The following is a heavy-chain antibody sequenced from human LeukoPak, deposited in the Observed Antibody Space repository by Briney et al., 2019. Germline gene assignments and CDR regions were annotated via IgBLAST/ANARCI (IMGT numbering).Heavy chain of an antibody. D-gene: IGHD6-6*01. J-gene: IGHJ4*02. CDR1: GYSFTSFA. Sequence: ASVKVSCXASGYSFTSFAISWVRQAPGQGLEWMGWISVYNGNTNSAQKFQGRVTMTTDTSTRTAYMELRSLRSDDTAVYYCARGYSSSRGSFDYWGQGTLVTVSS. V-gene: IGHV1-18*01. CDR3: ARGYSSSRGSFDY. CDR2: ISVYNGNT.